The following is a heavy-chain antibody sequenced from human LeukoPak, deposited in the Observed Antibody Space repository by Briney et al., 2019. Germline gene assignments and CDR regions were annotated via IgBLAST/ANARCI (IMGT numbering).Heavy chain of an antibody. CDR2: IFHTGST. D-gene: IGHD3-22*01. V-gene: IGHV4-59*08. Sequence: SETLSLTCTVSCGSISTFYWSWIRQSPVKGLEWIGYIFHTGSTDYNPSLKSRVTISVDTSKNQFSLKLSSVTAADTAVYYCARQNYDVRAYRYYGVDVWGQGTTVTVSS. CDR3: ARQNYDVRAYRYYGVDV. CDR1: CGSISTFY. J-gene: IGHJ6*02.